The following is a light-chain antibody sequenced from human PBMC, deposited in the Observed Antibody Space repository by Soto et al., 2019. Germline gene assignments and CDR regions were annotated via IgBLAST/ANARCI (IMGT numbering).Light chain of an antibody. CDR1: SSNIGADYD. CDR2: GNS. V-gene: IGLV1-40*01. Sequence: QSVLTQPHSVSGAPGQRVTISCTGSSSNIGADYDVHWYQQLPGTSPKLLIYGNSNRPSGVPDRFSGSKSGTSASLAIPGLQAEDEADYYCQSYDSSLSAVVFGVGTKLTVL. J-gene: IGLJ3*02. CDR3: QSYDSSLSAVV.